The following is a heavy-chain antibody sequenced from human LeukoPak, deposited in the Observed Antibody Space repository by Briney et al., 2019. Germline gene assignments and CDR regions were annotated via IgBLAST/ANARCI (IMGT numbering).Heavy chain of an antibody. CDR3: AKDRMGYCSHGRCFFDAFDV. D-gene: IGHD2-15*01. V-gene: IGHV3-23*01. CDR2: ISGVGGST. J-gene: IGHJ3*01. Sequence: QSGGSLRLSCAASRFTFSTYAMSWVRQAPGKGLEWVSVISGVGGSTYYADSVKGRFTISRDNSRNTLYLQMNSLRAEDTAVYYCAKDRMGYCSHGRCFFDAFDVWGQGTMVTVSS. CDR1: RFTFSTYA.